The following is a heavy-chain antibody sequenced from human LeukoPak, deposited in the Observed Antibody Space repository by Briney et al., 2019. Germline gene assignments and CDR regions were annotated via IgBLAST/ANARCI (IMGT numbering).Heavy chain of an antibody. D-gene: IGHD2/OR15-2a*01. CDR3: VRVLPSDY. CDR1: GYIFTGNY. CDR2: INPSSGGT. Sequence: ASVKVSCKTSGYIFTGNYMHWVRQAPGQGLEWMGWINPSSGGTNYAQKFQGRVTMTRDTSISTGYMKLSRLTSDDTAIYYCVRVLPSDYWGQGTLVTVSS. J-gene: IGHJ4*02. V-gene: IGHV1-2*02.